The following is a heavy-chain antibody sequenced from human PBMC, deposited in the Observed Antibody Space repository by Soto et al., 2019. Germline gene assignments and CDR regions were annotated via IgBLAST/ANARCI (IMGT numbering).Heavy chain of an antibody. D-gene: IGHD2-2*01. Sequence: SETLSLTCTVSGGSISSSSYYWGWIRQPPGKGLEWIGSIYYSGSTYYNPSLKSRVTISVDTSKNQFSLKLSSVTAADTAVYYCAKDVVVPAAMLSPYPARDTYVEYWGQGTLVTVSS. V-gene: IGHV4-39*01. CDR1: GGSISSSSYY. CDR2: IYYSGST. J-gene: IGHJ4*02. CDR3: AKDVVVPAAMLSPYPARDTYVEY.